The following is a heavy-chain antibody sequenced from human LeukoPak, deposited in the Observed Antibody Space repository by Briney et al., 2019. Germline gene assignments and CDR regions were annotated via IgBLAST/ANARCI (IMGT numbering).Heavy chain of an antibody. J-gene: IGHJ4*02. CDR1: GASMSTHY. D-gene: IGHD5-18*01. CDR2: LLDSWRT. Sequence: PSGTLSLTCTVSGASMSTHYWSWLRQPPGKGLEWIGYLLDSWRTMDNPSLQSRVTLSADTSKNQFSLRLTSVTAADTAVYYCATIRRGSIYGYFDFWGQGILVTVSS. V-gene: IGHV4-59*11. CDR3: ATIRRGSIYGYFDF.